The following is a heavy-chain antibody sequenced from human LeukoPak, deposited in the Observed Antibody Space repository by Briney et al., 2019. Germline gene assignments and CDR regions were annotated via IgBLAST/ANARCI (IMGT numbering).Heavy chain of an antibody. D-gene: IGHD6-13*01. V-gene: IGHV3-30-3*02. Sequence: GGSLRLSCAASGFTFSSYAMHWVRQAPGKGLEWAAVISSDGNTQYYADSVKGRFTISRDNSKDTLYLQMNGLRAEDTAVYFCAKQSAGSAAWYSLHYDFWGQGTLVTVSS. J-gene: IGHJ4*02. CDR2: ISSDGNTQ. CDR3: AKQSAGSAAWYSLHYDF. CDR1: GFTFSSYA.